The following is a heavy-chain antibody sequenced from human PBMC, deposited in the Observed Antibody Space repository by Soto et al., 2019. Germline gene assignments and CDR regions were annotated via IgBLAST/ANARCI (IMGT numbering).Heavy chain of an antibody. CDR1: GFTFSSYA. CDR2: ISYDGSNK. CDR3: ARNYDSIQYYYYGMDV. D-gene: IGHD1-7*01. J-gene: IGHJ6*02. Sequence: GGPLRLSCAASGFTFSSYAMHWVRQAPGKGLEWVAVISYDGSNKYYADSVKGRFTISRDNSKNTLYLQMNSLRAEDTAVYYCARNYDSIQYYYYGMDVWGQGTTVTVSS. V-gene: IGHV3-30-3*01.